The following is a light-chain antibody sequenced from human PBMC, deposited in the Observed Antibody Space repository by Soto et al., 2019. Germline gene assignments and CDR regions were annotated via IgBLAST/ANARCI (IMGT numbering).Light chain of an antibody. CDR3: AAWDDSLRGGV. J-gene: IGLJ3*02. V-gene: IGLV1-47*01. CDR2: RNY. CDR1: SSNIGSNY. Sequence: QSVLSQSPSASGTPGQRVTISCSGSSSNIGSNYVFWYQQLPGTAPKVLIYRNYQRPSGVPDRFSGSKSGSSASLAISGLRSEVEADYSYAAWDDSLRGGVFGGGTKVTVL.